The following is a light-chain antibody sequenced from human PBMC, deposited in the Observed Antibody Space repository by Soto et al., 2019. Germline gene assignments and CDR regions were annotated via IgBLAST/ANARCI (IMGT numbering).Light chain of an antibody. CDR3: QQRSGWT. Sequence: EIVLTQSPGTLSLSPGERATLSCRASQSVSSSYLAWYQQKPGQAPRLLIYGASSRATGIPDRFSGSWSGTVFTLTISSLEPEDFAVYYCQQRSGWTFGPGTKVDIK. J-gene: IGKJ3*01. V-gene: IGKV3D-20*02. CDR1: QSVSSSY. CDR2: GAS.